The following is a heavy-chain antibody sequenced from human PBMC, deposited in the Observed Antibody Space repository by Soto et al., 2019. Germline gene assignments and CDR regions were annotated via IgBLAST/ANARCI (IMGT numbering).Heavy chain of an antibody. CDR1: GYSISSANW. CDR3: VRYVSGSNARSFGP. J-gene: IGHJ5*02. Sequence: SETLSLTCAVSGYSISSANWWGWIRQPPGKGLEWIGYMHYSGSTHYSPSLRSRVTLSADTSKNQFSLTLSSVTAVDTAVYYCVRYVSGSNARSFGPWGQGTLVTVSS. V-gene: IGHV4-28*01. D-gene: IGHD3-16*01. CDR2: MHYSGST.